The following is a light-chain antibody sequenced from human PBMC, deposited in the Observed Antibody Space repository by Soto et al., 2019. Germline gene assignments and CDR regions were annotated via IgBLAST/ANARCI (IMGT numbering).Light chain of an antibody. J-gene: IGKJ5*01. CDR3: QQYGSSPIT. CDR1: QFVSSN. CDR2: GAS. Sequence: EIVMTQSPVTLSVSPGERATLSCRASQFVSSNLAWYQQKPGQAPRLLIHGASSRATGIPDRISGSGSGTDFTLTISRLEPEDFAVYYCQQYGSSPITFGQGTRLEIK. V-gene: IGKV3-20*01.